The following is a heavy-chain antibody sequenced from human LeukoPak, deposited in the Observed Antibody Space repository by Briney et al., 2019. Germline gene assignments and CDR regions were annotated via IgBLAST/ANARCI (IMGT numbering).Heavy chain of an antibody. V-gene: IGHV3-49*04. J-gene: IGHJ4*02. CDR3: TRDQTPYY. CDR2: IRSKVYGGTT. CDR1: GFNFGDAS. Sequence: GGSLRLSCAASGFNFGDASMNWVRQAPGKGLEWVGFIRSKVYGGTTEYAASVKGRFIISRDESKSIAYLQMNSLKTEDTAVYYCTRDQTPYYWGQGTLVTVSS.